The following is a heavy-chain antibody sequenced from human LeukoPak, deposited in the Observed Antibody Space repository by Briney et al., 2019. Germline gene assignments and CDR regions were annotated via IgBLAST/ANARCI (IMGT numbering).Heavy chain of an antibody. D-gene: IGHD6-13*01. V-gene: IGHV4-59*01. CDR2: IYHTGSP. Sequence: SETLSLTCTVSVSGGSISTYYWSWLRQPPGRGLEGIGYIYHTGSPNYNPPLKRRATISIETSKNQFSLKMSSMTAADTAVDFCARARHIAAAGIVRLLDYWGQGTLLPVSS. J-gene: IGHJ4*02. CDR1: GGSISTYY. CDR3: ARARHIAAAGIVRLLDY.